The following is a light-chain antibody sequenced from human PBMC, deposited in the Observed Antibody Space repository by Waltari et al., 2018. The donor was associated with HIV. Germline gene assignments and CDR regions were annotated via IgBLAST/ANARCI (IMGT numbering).Light chain of an antibody. CDR2: NAS. Sequence: IQMTQFPSTLSASNGGRITNTFRASPSIGNCLAWYQQKPGQAPNLLISNASNLKGGVPSNFSGSGSETHFTLTISCLQPDDFATYYCQQYCDFPVTFGQGTKL. J-gene: IGKJ2*01. CDR3: QQYCDFPVT. V-gene: IGKV1-5*03. CDR1: PSIGNC.